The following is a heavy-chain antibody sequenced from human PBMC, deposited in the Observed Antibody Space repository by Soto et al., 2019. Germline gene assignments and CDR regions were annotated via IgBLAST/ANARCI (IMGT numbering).Heavy chain of an antibody. V-gene: IGHV4-30-4*08. CDR1: GGSISSGDYY. CDR2: IYYSGST. CDR3: ARGPNRFYFDY. J-gene: IGHJ4*02. Sequence: SETLSLTCTVSGGSISSGDYYWSWIRQPPGKGLEWIGYIYYSGSTYYNPSLKSRVTISVDTSKNQFPLKLTSVTAADTAVYYCARGPNRFYFDYWGQGTLVTVSS. D-gene: IGHD3-3*01.